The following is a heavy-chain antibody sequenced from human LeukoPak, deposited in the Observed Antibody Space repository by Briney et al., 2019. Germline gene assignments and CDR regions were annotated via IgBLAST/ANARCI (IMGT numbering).Heavy chain of an antibody. D-gene: IGHD2-15*01. V-gene: IGHV1-69*05. CDR3: GRKAGDCGGGSCYSIDY. CDR2: IIPIFGTA. CDR1: GGSFNSEA. Sequence: ASVKVSCKAFGGSFNSEAISWVRQAPGQGLEGMGGIIPIFGTANYAQKFQGRVTITTDESTSTAYMEVSSLRSEDTAVYYCGRKAGDCGGGSCYSIDYWGQGTLVTVSS. J-gene: IGHJ4*02.